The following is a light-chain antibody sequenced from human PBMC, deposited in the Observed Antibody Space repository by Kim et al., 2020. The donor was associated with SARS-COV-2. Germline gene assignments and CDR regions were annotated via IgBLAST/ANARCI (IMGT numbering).Light chain of an antibody. V-gene: IGKV1-6*01. CDR1: QSIRND. CDR3: LQDYNYPYT. J-gene: IGKJ2*01. CDR2: AAS. Sequence: AIQMTQSPSSLSASVGDTVTITCRASQSIRNDLGWYQQKPGKAPKLLIYAASSLQSGVPSRFSGSGSGTDFTLTISSLQPEDFATYYCLQDYNYPYTFGQGTKLEI.